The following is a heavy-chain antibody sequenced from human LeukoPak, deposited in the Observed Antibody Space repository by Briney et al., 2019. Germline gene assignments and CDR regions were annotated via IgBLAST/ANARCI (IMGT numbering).Heavy chain of an antibody. D-gene: IGHD3-22*01. CDR2: IRSKAYGGTT. Sequence: PGGSLRLSCTASGFTFGDYAMSWFRQAPGKGLEWVGFIRSKAYGGTTEYAASVKGRFTISRDDSKSIAYLQMNSLKTEDTAVYYCTRDFWYYDSSAPRWDWFDPWGQGTLVTVSS. J-gene: IGHJ5*02. V-gene: IGHV3-49*03. CDR3: TRDFWYYDSSAPRWDWFDP. CDR1: GFTFGDYA.